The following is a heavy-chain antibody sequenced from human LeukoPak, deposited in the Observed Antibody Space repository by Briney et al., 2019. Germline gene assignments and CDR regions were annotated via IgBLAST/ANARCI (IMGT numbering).Heavy chain of an antibody. CDR3: ARGSGIHAWNLQH. Sequence: SETLSLTCSVSDDSISDYYWCWIRQPPGRGLEWIGYTRYGGTTSQNPSLKSRVTMSVDTSKNRLSLRLTSVTAADMAVYYCARGSGIHAWNLQHWGQGTLVTVSS. V-gene: IGHV4-59*01. J-gene: IGHJ1*01. CDR2: TRYGGTT. CDR1: DDSISDYY. D-gene: IGHD1-1*01.